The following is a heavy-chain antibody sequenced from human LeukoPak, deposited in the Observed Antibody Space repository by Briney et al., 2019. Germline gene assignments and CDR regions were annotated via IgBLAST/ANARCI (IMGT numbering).Heavy chain of an antibody. CDR2: IYYSGST. D-gene: IGHD3-9*01. V-gene: IGHV4-59*01. Sequence: SETLSLTCTVTGGSISSYYWSWIRQPPGKGLEWIGYIYYSGSTNYNPSLKSRVTISVDTSKNQFSLKLSSVTAADTAVYYCARGVYDILTGLTSLDYWGQGTLVTVSS. CDR1: GGSISSYY. CDR3: ARGVYDILTGLTSLDY. J-gene: IGHJ4*02.